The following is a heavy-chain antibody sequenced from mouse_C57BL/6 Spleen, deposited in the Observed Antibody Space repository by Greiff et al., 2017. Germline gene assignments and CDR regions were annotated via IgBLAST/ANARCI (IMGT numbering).Heavy chain of an antibody. Sequence: VKLQQPGAELVRPGSSVKLSCKASGYTFTSYWLDWVKQRPGQGLEWIGNIYPSDSETHYNQKFKDKATLTVGKSSSTAYMQLSSLTSEDSAVYYCALDSSGPFAYWGQGTLVTVSA. J-gene: IGHJ3*01. CDR3: ALDSSGPFAY. CDR2: IYPSDSET. V-gene: IGHV1-61*01. CDR1: GYTFTSYW. D-gene: IGHD3-2*02.